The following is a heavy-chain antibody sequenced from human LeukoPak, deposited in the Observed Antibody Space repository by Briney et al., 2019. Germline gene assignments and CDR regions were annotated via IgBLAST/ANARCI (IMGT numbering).Heavy chain of an antibody. Sequence: PSETLSLTCTVSGGSISSYYWGWIRQPPGKGLEWIGSIYYSGSTYYNPSLKSRVTISVDTSKNQFSLKLSSVTAADTAVYYCARHRVYCSSTSCYTGPYYYYMDVWGKGTTVTISS. CDR3: ARHRVYCSSTSCYTGPYYYYMDV. D-gene: IGHD2-2*01. V-gene: IGHV4-39*01. CDR2: IYYSGST. CDR1: GGSISSYY. J-gene: IGHJ6*03.